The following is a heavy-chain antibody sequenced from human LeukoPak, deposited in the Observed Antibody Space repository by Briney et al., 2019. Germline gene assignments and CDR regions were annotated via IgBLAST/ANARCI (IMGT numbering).Heavy chain of an antibody. D-gene: IGHD6-13*01. Sequence: GGSLRLSCAASGFTFSSHWMHWVRQAPGKGLVWVSRINSDGSSISYADSVKGRFTISRDNSKDTLYLQMNGLRAEDTAVYFCAKQSAGSAAWYSLHYDFWGQGTLVTVSS. CDR2: INSDGSSI. CDR3: AKQSAGSAAWYSLHYDF. J-gene: IGHJ4*02. V-gene: IGHV3-74*01. CDR1: GFTFSSHW.